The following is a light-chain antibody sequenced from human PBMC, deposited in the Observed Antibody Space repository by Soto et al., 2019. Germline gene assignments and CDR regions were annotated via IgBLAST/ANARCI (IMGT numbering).Light chain of an antibody. V-gene: IGKV1-13*02. CDR3: KQFKSYSLT. CDR1: QGIDNA. Sequence: AIQLTQSPSSLSASVGDTVTITCRAGQGIDNALAWYQHKSGKAPKFLIYDASSLERGVPSRFSGSGSGTDFNLTISSLQAEDFATYYCKQFKSYSLTFGGGTRVEIK. CDR2: DAS. J-gene: IGKJ4*01.